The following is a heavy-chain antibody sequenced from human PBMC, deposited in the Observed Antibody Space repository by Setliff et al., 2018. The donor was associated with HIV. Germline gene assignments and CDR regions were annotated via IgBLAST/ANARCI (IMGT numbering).Heavy chain of an antibody. CDR3: ARDIPGPVISSGGMRNWYDP. CDR2: IKPSGGA. CDR1: GYTFSTYYY. V-gene: IGHV1-46*01. J-gene: IGHJ5*02. Sequence: GASVKVSCKASGYTFSTYYYLHWVRQAPGQGLEWMGVIKPSGGATYAQNFQGRVTMTSDTSTGTFYMDLSSLRSDDTALYYCARDIPGPVISSGGMRNWYDPWGQGTLVTVSS. D-gene: IGHD6-19*01.